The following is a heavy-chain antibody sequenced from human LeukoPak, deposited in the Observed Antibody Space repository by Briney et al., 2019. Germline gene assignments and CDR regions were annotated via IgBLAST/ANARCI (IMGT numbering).Heavy chain of an antibody. V-gene: IGHV5-51*01. CDR1: GYSFTNYW. J-gene: IGHJ4*02. CDR3: AGARHGDYRWDY. Sequence: GESLQISCKDSGYSFTNYWIGWVRQMPGKGLEWTGIIHSADSNTKYSPSFQGQVTISADKSISTAYLQWSGLKASDTAMYYCAGARHGDYRWDYWGQGTLVTVSS. CDR2: IHSADSNT. D-gene: IGHD4-17*01.